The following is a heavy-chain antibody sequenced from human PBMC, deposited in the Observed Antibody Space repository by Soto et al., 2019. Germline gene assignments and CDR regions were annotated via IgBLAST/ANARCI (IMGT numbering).Heavy chain of an antibody. V-gene: IGHV1-45*02. CDR3: AGEGSYETLSGNSHIFD. D-gene: IGHD3-9*01. CDR1: GHPLSYRY. J-gene: IGHJ4*02. CDR2: MRPLIGDT. Sequence: QVLLVQSGAEVKQTGSSVKISCKTSGHPLSYRYLHWFRQAPGQAFEWMGRMRPLIGDTNNAQKVHDRLTLTRDRPMTTAYMELSSLTSDDTTIYYCAGEGSYETLSGNSHIFDWGQGTLVSVSS.